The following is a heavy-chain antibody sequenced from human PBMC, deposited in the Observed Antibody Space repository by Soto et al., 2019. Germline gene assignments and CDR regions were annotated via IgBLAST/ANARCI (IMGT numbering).Heavy chain of an antibody. J-gene: IGHJ3*02. Sequence: SVKVSCKASGGTFSSYAISWVRQAPGQGLEWMGGIIPIFGTANYAQKFQGRVTITADESTSTAYMELSSLRSEDTAVYYCARGRVGARKMGRDAFDIWGQGTMVTVSS. V-gene: IGHV1-69*13. CDR1: GGTFSSYA. CDR2: IIPIFGTA. D-gene: IGHD1-26*01. CDR3: ARGRVGARKMGRDAFDI.